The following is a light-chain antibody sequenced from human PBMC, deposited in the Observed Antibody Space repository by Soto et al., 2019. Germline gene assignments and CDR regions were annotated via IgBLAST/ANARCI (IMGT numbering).Light chain of an antibody. Sequence: QSVLTQPTLASGTPGQRVTISCSGSSSNIGSNYVYWYQQLPGTTPKLLIYRNNQRPSGVPDRFSGSKSGFSASLAISGLRSDDEADYYCPAWDDSLSGFAVFGGGTQLTVL. CDR2: RNN. CDR1: SSNIGSNY. J-gene: IGLJ7*01. CDR3: PAWDDSLSGFAV. V-gene: IGLV1-47*01.